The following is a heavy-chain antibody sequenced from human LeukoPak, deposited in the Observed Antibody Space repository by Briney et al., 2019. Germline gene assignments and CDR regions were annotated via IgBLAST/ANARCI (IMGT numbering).Heavy chain of an antibody. CDR1: GFTFSSYG. D-gene: IGHD3-22*01. CDR2: IRYDGSNK. Sequence: GGSLRLSCASSGFTFSSYGMHWVRQAPGKGLEWVTFIRYDGSNKYYADSVKGRFTISRDNSKNTLYLQMNSLRADDTAVYYCATDSSPDFWGQGTLVTVSS. V-gene: IGHV3-30*02. CDR3: ATDSSPDF. J-gene: IGHJ4*02.